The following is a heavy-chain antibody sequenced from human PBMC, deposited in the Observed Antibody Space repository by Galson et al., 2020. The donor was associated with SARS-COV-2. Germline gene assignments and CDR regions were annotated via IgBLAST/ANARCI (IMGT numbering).Heavy chain of an antibody. CDR3: AREPRDIAVGGPLGH. J-gene: IGHJ4*02. V-gene: IGHV3-30-3*01. CDR1: GFSFGTYA. Sequence: GGSLRLSCAASGFSFGTYAMEWVRQAPGKGLEWVAIISYDGSNENYADSVKGRFTISRDNSKNTLYLQMNSLRAEDTAVYYCAREPRDIAVGGPLGHCGQGTLVTVSS. CDR2: ISYDGSNE. D-gene: IGHD6-13*01.